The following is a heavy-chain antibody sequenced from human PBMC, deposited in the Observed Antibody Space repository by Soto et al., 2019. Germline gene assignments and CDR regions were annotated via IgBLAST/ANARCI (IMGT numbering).Heavy chain of an antibody. J-gene: IGHJ4*02. CDR3: ARGPDYGDYDAAVGNFDY. D-gene: IGHD4-17*01. CDR1: GFTFSSYG. CDR2: IWYDGSNK. Sequence: GGSLRLSCAASGFTFSSYGMHWVRQAPGKGLGWVAVIWYDGSNKYYADSVKGRFTISRDNSKNTLYLQMNSLRAEDTAVYYCARGPDYGDYDAAVGNFDYWGQGTLVTVSS. V-gene: IGHV3-33*01.